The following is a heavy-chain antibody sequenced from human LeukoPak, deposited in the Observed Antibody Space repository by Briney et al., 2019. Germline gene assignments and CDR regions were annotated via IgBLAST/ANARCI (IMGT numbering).Heavy chain of an antibody. CDR2: INHSGST. J-gene: IGHJ4*02. Sequence: SETLSLTCAVYGGSFSGYYWSWIRQPPGKGLEWIGEINHSGSTNYNPSLKSRVTISVDTSKNQFSLKLSSVTAADTAVYYCARGHPFDYWGQGTLVTVSS. CDR3: ARGHPFDY. V-gene: IGHV4-34*01. CDR1: GGSFSGYY.